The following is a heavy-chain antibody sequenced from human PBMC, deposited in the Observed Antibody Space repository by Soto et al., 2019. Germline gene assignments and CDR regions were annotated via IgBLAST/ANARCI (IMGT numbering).Heavy chain of an antibody. D-gene: IGHD3-3*02. Sequence: GSLRLSCAASGFTFSSYSMNWVRQAPGKGLEWVSSISSSSSYIYYADSVKGRFTISRDNAKNSLYLQMNSLRAEDTAVYYCARDRTRNRAFSPQDYYGMDVWGQGTTVTVSS. J-gene: IGHJ6*02. CDR3: ARDRTRNRAFSPQDYYGMDV. V-gene: IGHV3-21*01. CDR2: ISSSSSYI. CDR1: GFTFSSYS.